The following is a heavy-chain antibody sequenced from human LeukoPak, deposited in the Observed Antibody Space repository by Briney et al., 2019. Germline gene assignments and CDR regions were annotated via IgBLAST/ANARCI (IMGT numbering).Heavy chain of an antibody. CDR2: ISSSSSYI. CDR1: GFTFSSYS. J-gene: IGHJ4*02. V-gene: IGHV3-21*01. Sequence: GGSLRLSCAASGFTFSSYSMNWVRQAPGKGLEWVSSISSSSSYIYYADSVKGRFTISRDNAKNSLYLQMNSLRAEDTAVYYCATPRGGATTPHFDYWGQGTLVTVSS. D-gene: IGHD1-26*01. CDR3: ATPRGGATTPHFDY.